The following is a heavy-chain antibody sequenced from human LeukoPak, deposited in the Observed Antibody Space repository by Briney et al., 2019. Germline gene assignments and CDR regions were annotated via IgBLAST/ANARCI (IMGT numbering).Heavy chain of an antibody. CDR1: GFSFSNGG. CDR2: ITSKTDGGTT. J-gene: IGHJ4*02. V-gene: IGHV3-15*01. D-gene: IGHD3-9*01. Sequence: GGSLRLSCAASGFSFSNGGMSWVRQAPGKGLEWVGRITSKTDGGTTDYAAPVKGRFTISRDDSKNTLYLQMNSLKTEDTAVYYCSTVASWLPPPVWGQGTLVTVSS. CDR3: STVASWLPPPV.